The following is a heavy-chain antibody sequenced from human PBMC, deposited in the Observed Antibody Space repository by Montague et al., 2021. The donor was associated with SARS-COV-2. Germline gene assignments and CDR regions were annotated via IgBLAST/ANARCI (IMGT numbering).Heavy chain of an antibody. J-gene: IGHJ3*02. CDR3: ARLRGDYGGTYDTFDI. D-gene: IGHD4-23*01. Sequence: ETLSLTCTVSGGSISSSSYEWGWIRQPPGKGLEWIGSIYYGGSTYYNPSLKSRVTISVDTSKNQFSLKLSSVTAADTAVYYCARLRGDYGGTYDTFDIWGQGTMVTVSS. CDR2: IYYGGST. V-gene: IGHV4-39*01. CDR1: GGSISSSSYE.